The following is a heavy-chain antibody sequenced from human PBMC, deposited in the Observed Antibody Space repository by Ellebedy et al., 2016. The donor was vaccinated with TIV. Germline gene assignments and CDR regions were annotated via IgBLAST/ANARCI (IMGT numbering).Heavy chain of an antibody. Sequence: MPSETLSLTCAVYGASFSDYYWSWIRQPPGKGLEWIGEINQRGLTNDNPSLESRFTMSVDTSKNPVSLELRSVTAADTAVYYCARVDVRIRGLPWFYYGIDVWGPGTTVTVSS. D-gene: IGHD3-10*01. J-gene: IGHJ6*02. CDR2: INQRGLT. CDR3: ARVDVRIRGLPWFYYGIDV. V-gene: IGHV4-34*01. CDR1: GASFSDYY.